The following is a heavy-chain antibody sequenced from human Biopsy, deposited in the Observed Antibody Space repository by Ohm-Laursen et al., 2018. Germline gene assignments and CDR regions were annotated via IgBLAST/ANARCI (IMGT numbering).Heavy chain of an antibody. CDR1: GYTFTSYD. Sequence: SVKVSCKVSGYTFTSYDISWVRQAPGQGLEWMGWISPYNDKTSYPPKLQDRVTMTADTSTNTAHMELRSLRSDDTAVYYCARVFCTSTTCYGLLDNWGQGTLVTVPS. J-gene: IGHJ4*02. CDR3: ARVFCTSTTCYGLLDN. D-gene: IGHD2/OR15-2a*01. V-gene: IGHV1-18*01. CDR2: ISPYNDKT.